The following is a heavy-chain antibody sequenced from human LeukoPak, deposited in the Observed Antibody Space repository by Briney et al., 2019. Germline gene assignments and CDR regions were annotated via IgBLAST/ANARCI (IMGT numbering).Heavy chain of an antibody. V-gene: IGHV4-34*01. D-gene: IGHD6-6*01. CDR2: INHSGST. Sequence: SETLSLTCAVYGGSFSGYYWSWIRQPPGKGLEWIGEINHSGSTNYNPSLKSRVTISVDTSKNQFPLKLSSVTAADTAVYYCARGPLGSSSDYWGQGTLVTVSS. CDR3: ARGPLGSSSDY. CDR1: GGSFSGYY. J-gene: IGHJ4*02.